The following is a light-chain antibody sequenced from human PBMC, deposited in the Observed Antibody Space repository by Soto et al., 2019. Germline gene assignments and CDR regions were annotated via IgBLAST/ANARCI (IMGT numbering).Light chain of an antibody. CDR3: CSYRDTTTVV. V-gene: IGLV2-14*01. J-gene: IGLJ2*01. CDR1: SSDIGDYDY. CDR2: EVS. Sequence: QSALTQPASVSGSPGQSITISCTGTSSDIGDYDYVSWYQQHPGKAPKLLISEVSNRPSGVSNRFSGSKSGNTASLTISGLQAEDEADYHCCSYRDTTTVVFGGGTKLTVL.